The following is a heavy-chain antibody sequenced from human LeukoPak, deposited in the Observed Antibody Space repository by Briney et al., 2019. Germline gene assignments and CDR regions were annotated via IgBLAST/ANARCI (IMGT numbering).Heavy chain of an antibody. CDR3: FLRSSGYHTWDDY. CDR1: GYTFTSYG. Sequence: ASVKVSCKASGYTFTSYGISWVRQAPGQGLEWMGWISAYNGNTNYAQKLQGRVTMTTDTSTSTAHMELRSLRSDDTAVYYCFLRSSGYHTWDDYWGQGTLVTVSS. J-gene: IGHJ4*02. CDR2: ISAYNGNT. V-gene: IGHV1-18*01. D-gene: IGHD3-22*01.